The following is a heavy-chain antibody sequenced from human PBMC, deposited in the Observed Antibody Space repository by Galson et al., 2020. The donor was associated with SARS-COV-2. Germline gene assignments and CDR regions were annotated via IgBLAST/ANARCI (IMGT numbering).Heavy chain of an antibody. CDR3: ARDPSGGKWYFDY. Sequence: GGSLRLSCAASGFTFSNYGMHWVRQAPGKGLEWVAVLWYDGSNRYYSDSVKGRFTISRDNSKNTLYLQMNSLRAEDTAVYHCARDPSGGKWYFDYWGQGTLGSVSS. J-gene: IGHJ4*02. D-gene: IGHD3-16*01. V-gene: IGHV3-33*01. CDR1: GFTFSNYG. CDR2: LWYDGSNR.